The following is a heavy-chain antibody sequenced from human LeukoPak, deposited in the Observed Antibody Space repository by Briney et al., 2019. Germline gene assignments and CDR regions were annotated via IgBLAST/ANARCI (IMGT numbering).Heavy chain of an antibody. J-gene: IGHJ5*02. D-gene: IGHD3-3*01. CDR3: ARMLLRFPTNWFDP. CDR2: IYYSGST. Sequence: SETLSLTCTVSGGSISSDDYYWSWIRQPPGKGLEWIGYIYYSGSTYYNPSLKSRVTISVDTSKNQFSLKLSSVTAADTAVYYCARMLLRFPTNWFDPWGQGTLVTVSS. V-gene: IGHV4-30-4*08. CDR1: GGSISSDDYY.